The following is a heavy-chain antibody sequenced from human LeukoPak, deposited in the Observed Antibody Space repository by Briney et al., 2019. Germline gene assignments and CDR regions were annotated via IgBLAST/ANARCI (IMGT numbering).Heavy chain of an antibody. CDR3: ARRYSGSPDY. J-gene: IGHJ4*02. CDR1: GFTFSSNW. V-gene: IGHV3-7*01. CDR2: IKQDGSEK. Sequence: GGSLRLSCAASGFTFSSNWMSWVRQAPGKGLEWVANIKQDGSEKYYVDSVKGRVTISRDNAKNSLYLQMNSLRAEDTAVYYCARRYSGSPDYWGQGTLVTVSS. D-gene: IGHD1-26*01.